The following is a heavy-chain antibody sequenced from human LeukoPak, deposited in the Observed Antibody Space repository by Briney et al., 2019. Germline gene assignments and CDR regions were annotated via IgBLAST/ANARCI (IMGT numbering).Heavy chain of an antibody. D-gene: IGHD1-7*01. Sequence: GGSLRLSCAASGFTFSNYAMSWVRQAPGKGLEWVAAIIGSGGSTYYADSVKGRFTISRDNSKNTPNLQMNSLRAEDTAVYYCAKDYVELQFDYWGQGALVTVSS. CDR1: GFTFSNYA. CDR3: AKDYVELQFDY. CDR2: IIGSGGST. J-gene: IGHJ4*02. V-gene: IGHV3-23*01.